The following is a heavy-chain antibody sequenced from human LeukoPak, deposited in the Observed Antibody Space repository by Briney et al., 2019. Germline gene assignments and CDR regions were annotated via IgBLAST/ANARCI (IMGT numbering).Heavy chain of an antibody. CDR1: GGSISSSSYY. J-gene: IGHJ4*02. CDR2: IYYSGST. V-gene: IGHV4-39*01. D-gene: IGHD6-19*01. Sequence: SETMSLTCTVSGGSISSSSYYWGWIRQPPGKGLEWIGSIYYSGSTYYNPSLKSRVTISVDTSKNQFSLKLSSVTAADTAVYYCARLVGWYSFDYWGQGTLVTVSS. CDR3: ARLVGWYSFDY.